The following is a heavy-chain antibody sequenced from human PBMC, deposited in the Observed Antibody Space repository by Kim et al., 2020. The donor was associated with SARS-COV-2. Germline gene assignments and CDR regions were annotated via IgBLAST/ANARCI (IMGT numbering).Heavy chain of an antibody. D-gene: IGHD2-2*01. Sequence: SETLSLTCTVSGGSISSYYWSWLRQPPGKGLEWIGYIYYSGSTNYNPSLKSRVTISVDTSKNQFSLKLSSVTAADTAVYYCARSSPRPSSSTSCYPFDYWGQGTLVTVSS. CDR3: ARSSPRPSSSTSCYPFDY. CDR1: GGSISSYY. J-gene: IGHJ4*02. V-gene: IGHV4-59*01. CDR2: IYYSGST.